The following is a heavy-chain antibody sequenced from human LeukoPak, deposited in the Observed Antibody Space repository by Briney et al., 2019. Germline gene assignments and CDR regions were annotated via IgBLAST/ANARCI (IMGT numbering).Heavy chain of an antibody. D-gene: IGHD3-10*01. CDR1: GYTFTGYY. CDR3: ARGPLWFGDGGVDV. CDR2: INPNSGGT. V-gene: IGHV1-2*02. J-gene: IGHJ6*04. Sequence: ASVKVSCKASGYTFTGYYMHWVRQAPGQGLELMGWINPNSGGTNYAQKFQGRVTMTRDTSISTAYMELSSLRSDDTAVYYCARGPLWFGDGGVDVWGKGTTVTVSS.